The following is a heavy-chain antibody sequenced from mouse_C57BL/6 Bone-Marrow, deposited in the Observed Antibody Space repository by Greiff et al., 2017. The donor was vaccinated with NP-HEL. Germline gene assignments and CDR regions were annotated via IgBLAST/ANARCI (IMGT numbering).Heavy chain of an antibody. CDR1: GYSITSGYY. Sequence: VQLQQSGPGLVKPSQSLSLTCSVTGYSITSGYYWNWIRQFPGNKLEWMGYISYDGSNNYNPSLKNRISITRDTSKNQFFLKLNSVTTEDTATYYCARDRDWDGDYWGQGTTLTVSS. D-gene: IGHD4-1*01. V-gene: IGHV3-6*01. CDR3: ARDRDWDGDY. CDR2: ISYDGSN. J-gene: IGHJ2*01.